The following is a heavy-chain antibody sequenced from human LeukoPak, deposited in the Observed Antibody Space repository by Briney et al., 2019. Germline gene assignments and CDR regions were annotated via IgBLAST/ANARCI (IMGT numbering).Heavy chain of an antibody. V-gene: IGHV4-59*01. CDR2: IYYSGST. D-gene: IGHD3-22*01. Sequence: SETLSLTCTVSGGSISSYYWSCIRQPPGKGLEWIGYIYYSGSTNYNPSLKSRVTISVDTSKNQFSLKLSSVTAADTAVYYYARGRHYYDSSGQYYSDYWGQGTLVTVSS. CDR1: GGSISSYY. J-gene: IGHJ4*02. CDR3: ARGRHYYDSSGQYYSDY.